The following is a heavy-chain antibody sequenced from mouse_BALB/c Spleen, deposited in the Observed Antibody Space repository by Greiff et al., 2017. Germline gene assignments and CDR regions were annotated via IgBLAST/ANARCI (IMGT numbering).Heavy chain of an antibody. CDR3: ARHYYGSSYWYFDD. J-gene: IGHJ1*01. Sequence: EVMLVESGGGLVQPGGSRKLPCAASGFTFSSFGMHWVRQAPEKGLEWVAYISSGSSTINYADTVKGRFTISRDNPQNTLFLQMTSLRSEDTAMYYCARHYYGSSYWYFDDWGAGTTGTVSS. V-gene: IGHV5-17*02. CDR1: GFTFSSFG. CDR2: ISSGSSTI. D-gene: IGHD1-1*01.